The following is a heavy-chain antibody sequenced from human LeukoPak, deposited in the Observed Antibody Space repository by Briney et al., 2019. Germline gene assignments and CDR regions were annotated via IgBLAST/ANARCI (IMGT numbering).Heavy chain of an antibody. CDR1: EFTFSTYS. Sequence: PGGSLRLSCVAFEFTFSTYSMNWVRQAPGKGPEWVSSISSRSSSIYYADSVKGRFTISRDNAKNSLYLQMNSLRAEDTALYYCAREFRGGGDPFDYWGQGTRVTVSS. V-gene: IGHV3-21*01. J-gene: IGHJ4*02. CDR3: AREFRGGGDPFDY. CDR2: ISSRSSSI. D-gene: IGHD2-21*01.